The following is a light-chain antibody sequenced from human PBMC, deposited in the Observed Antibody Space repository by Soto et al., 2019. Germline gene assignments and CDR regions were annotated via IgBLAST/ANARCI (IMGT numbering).Light chain of an antibody. V-gene: IGKV3-20*01. CDR2: GVS. Sequence: EIVLTQSPGTLSLSPGERATLSCRASQSVTSNYLAWYQQKPGQAPRLLIYGVSSRATGIPDRFSGSGSGTDFTLTINRLEPEDFAVYYCQQYGISPRTFGQGTKVDIK. CDR1: QSVTSNY. J-gene: IGKJ1*01. CDR3: QQYGISPRT.